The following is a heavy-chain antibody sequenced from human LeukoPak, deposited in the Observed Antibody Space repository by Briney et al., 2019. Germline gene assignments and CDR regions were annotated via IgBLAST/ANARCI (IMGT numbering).Heavy chain of an antibody. Sequence: ASVKVSCKASGYTFIDYHLHWVRQAPGQGLEWMGRINPKSGGTNYAQKFQGRVTMTRDTSISTAYMELSSLRSDHTAVYFCVRDIDYYDSSGFGGGYYYYYYMDVWGRGTTVTVSS. J-gene: IGHJ6*03. CDR1: GYTFIDYH. V-gene: IGHV1-2*06. D-gene: IGHD3-22*01. CDR2: INPKSGGT. CDR3: VRDIDYYDSSGFGGGYYYYYYMDV.